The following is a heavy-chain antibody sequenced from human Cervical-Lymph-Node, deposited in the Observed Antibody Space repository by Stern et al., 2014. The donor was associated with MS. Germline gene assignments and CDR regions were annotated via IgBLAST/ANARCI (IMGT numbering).Heavy chain of an antibody. CDR3: ATEGFDY. V-gene: IGHV1-8*01. J-gene: IGHJ4*02. Sequence: DQLVESGTEVKKPGASVKVSCKASGYTFNSYDVHWVRQAAGQGLEWMGWMNPDSGNTVYAQNFQGRVTMTRDTSITTAYMELNSLRFDDTAVYFCATEGFDYWGQGTLVTVS. CDR2: MNPDSGNT. CDR1: GYTFNSYD.